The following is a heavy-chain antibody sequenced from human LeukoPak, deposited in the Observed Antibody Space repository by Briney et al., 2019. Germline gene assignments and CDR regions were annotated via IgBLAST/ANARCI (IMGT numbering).Heavy chain of an antibody. CDR1: GGSISSGSYY. CDR2: IYTSGST. V-gene: IGHV4-61*02. J-gene: IGHJ4*02. Sequence: SQTMSLTCTVSGGSISSGSYYWSWIRQPAGKGLEWIGRIYTSGSTNYNPSLKSRVTISVDTSKNQFSLKLSSVTAADTAVYYCARISLLGITDYWGQGTLVTVSS. D-gene: IGHD7-27*01. CDR3: ARISLLGITDY.